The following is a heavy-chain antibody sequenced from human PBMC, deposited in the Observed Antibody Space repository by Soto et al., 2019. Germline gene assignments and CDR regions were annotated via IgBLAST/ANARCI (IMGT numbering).Heavy chain of an antibody. J-gene: IGHJ5*02. Sequence: PAETLSLTCTVSGFSISSGGYYWSWIRQHPGKGLEWIGYIYYSGSTYSNPSLKSRVTISVDTSKNQFSLKLSSVTAADTAVYYCAREVPTYYYYDSSGYQGWFDPWGQGTLVTVSS. CDR1: GFSISSGGYY. D-gene: IGHD3-22*01. V-gene: IGHV4-31*03. CDR3: AREVPTYYYYDSSGYQGWFDP. CDR2: IYYSGST.